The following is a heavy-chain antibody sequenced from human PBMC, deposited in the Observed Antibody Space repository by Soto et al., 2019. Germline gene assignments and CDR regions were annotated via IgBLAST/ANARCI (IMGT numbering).Heavy chain of an antibody. CDR3: ACAPNSSSFLDF. CDR1: RGTFSSYA. Sequence: QVQLVQSGAEVKKPGSSVKVSCKASRGTFSSYAFNWVRQAPGQGLEWMGGIMPLFRTANYAQNFQARITITADESTSTVYMELNSLRSDDTAVFYCACAPNSSSFLDFWGQGTLVTVSS. J-gene: IGHJ4*02. CDR2: IMPLFRTA. D-gene: IGHD6-6*01. V-gene: IGHV1-69*01.